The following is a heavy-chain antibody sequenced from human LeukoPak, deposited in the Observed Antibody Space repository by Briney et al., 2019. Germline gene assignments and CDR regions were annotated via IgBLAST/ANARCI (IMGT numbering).Heavy chain of an antibody. D-gene: IGHD1-26*01. CDR1: GFTFSNSA. CDR2: ISGSGGST. Sequence: GSLRLSCAASGFTFSNSAMTWVRQAPGKGLEWVSVISGSGGSTNYADSVKGRFTISRDNSKNTRSLQMNSLRAEDTAVYYCAKALVGAYFFDSWGQGTLVTVSS. CDR3: AKALVGAYFFDS. V-gene: IGHV3-23*01. J-gene: IGHJ4*02.